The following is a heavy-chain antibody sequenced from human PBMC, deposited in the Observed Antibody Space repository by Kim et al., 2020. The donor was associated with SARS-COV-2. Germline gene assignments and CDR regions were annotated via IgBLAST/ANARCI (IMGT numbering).Heavy chain of an antibody. J-gene: IGHJ6*02. D-gene: IGHD3-16*01. CDR3: ARDLGPMASPNYYYYYGMDV. CDR2: IYQSGGT. Sequence: SETLSLTCSVSGDSISSNNWWSWVRQPPGKGLEWIGEIYQSGGTNYNPSLKSRLIISLDKSNNQFSLNLSSVTAADTAVYYCARDLGPMASPNYYYYYGMDVWGQGTTVTVSS. CDR1: GDSISSNNW. V-gene: IGHV4-4*02.